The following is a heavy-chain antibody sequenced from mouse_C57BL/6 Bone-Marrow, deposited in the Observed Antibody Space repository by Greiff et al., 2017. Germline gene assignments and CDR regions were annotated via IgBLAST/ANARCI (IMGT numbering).Heavy chain of an antibody. V-gene: IGHV1-64*01. J-gene: IGHJ4*01. CDR1: GYTFTSYW. Sequence: QVQLQQPGAELVKPGASVKLSCKASGYTFTSYWMHWVKQRPGQGLEWIGMIHPNSGSTNYNEKFKSKATLTVDKSSSTAYMQLSSLTSEDSAVYYCERKQGRYRYAMDFWGQGTSVTVSA. CDR2: IHPNSGST. D-gene: IGHD5-1-1*01. CDR3: ERKQGRYRYAMDF.